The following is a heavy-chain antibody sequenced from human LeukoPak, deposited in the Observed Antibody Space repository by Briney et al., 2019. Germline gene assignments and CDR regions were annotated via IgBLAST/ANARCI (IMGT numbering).Heavy chain of an antibody. D-gene: IGHD7-27*01. Sequence: GRSLRLSCAASGFTFSSYAMHWVRQAPGRGLEWEAVISYDGSNKYYADSVKGRFTISRDNSKNTLYLQMNSLRAEDTAVYYCARDRGELGTLDYWGQGTLVTVSS. J-gene: IGHJ4*02. CDR2: ISYDGSNK. CDR3: ARDRGELGTLDY. V-gene: IGHV3-30*04. CDR1: GFTFSSYA.